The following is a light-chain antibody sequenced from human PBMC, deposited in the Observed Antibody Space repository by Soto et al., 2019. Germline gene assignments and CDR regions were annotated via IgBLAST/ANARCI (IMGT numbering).Light chain of an antibody. CDR3: SSHAGSNNYV. CDR2: EVS. CDR1: SXDVGGYNY. V-gene: IGLV2-14*01. Sequence: QSVLTQPASVSGSPGQSITISCTGTSXDVGGYNYVSWYQQHPGKVPKLIIYEVSKRPSGVSNRFSGSKSGNTASLTISGLQGEDESHYYCSSHAGSNNYVFGTGTKVTVL. J-gene: IGLJ1*01.